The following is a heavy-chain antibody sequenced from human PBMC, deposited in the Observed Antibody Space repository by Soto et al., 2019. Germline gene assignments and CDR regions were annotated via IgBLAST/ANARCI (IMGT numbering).Heavy chain of an antibody. CDR2: INPNSGGT. CDR1: GYNFTGYY. J-gene: IGHJ3*02. CDR3: ARPSHRVYDAFDI. D-gene: IGHD2-8*01. V-gene: IGHV1-2*04. Sequence: ASVKVSCKASGYNFTGYYMHWVRKAPGQGLEWMGWINPNSGGTNYAQKFQGWVTMTRDTSISTAFMELIRLRSYDTAVYYCARPSHRVYDAFDIWGQGTMVTVSS.